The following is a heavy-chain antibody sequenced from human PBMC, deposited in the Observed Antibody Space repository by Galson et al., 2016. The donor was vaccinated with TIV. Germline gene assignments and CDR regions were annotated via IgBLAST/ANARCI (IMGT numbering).Heavy chain of an antibody. Sequence: VKVSCKVSGYIFTERFIHWVRQASGERPEWVGRVDPDNGETLYAEKFQGRVTMAADTSGDTAFMELSNLRSEDTAFFYCTTGGGSSGSYYFDFWGLGTLVTVSS. CDR2: VDPDNGET. CDR1: GYIFTERF. CDR3: TTGGGSSGSYYFDF. V-gene: IGHV1-69-2*01. J-gene: IGHJ4*02. D-gene: IGHD5-12*01.